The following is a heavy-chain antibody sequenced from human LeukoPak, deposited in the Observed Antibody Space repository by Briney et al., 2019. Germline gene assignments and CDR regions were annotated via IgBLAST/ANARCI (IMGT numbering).Heavy chain of an antibody. Sequence: PGGSLRLSCAASGFTFSSYAMHWVRQAPGKGLEWVAVISYDGSNKYYADSVKGRFAISRDNSKNTLYLQMNSLRAEDTAVYYCARGPYSSSSRGADYYYYYYMDVWGKGTTVTVSS. CDR3: ARGPYSSSSRGADYYYYYYMDV. V-gene: IGHV3-30*09. D-gene: IGHD6-6*01. CDR1: GFTFSSYA. J-gene: IGHJ6*03. CDR2: ISYDGSNK.